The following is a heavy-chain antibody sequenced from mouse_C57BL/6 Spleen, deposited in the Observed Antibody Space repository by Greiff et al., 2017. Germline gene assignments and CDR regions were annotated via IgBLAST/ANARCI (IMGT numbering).Heavy chain of an antibody. J-gene: IGHJ1*03. D-gene: IGHD1-1*01. CDR3: TRSPITTVVARYFDV. CDR1: GYTFTDYE. V-gene: IGHV1-15*01. Sequence: QVQLQQSGAELVRPGASVTLSCKASGYTFTDYEMHWVKQTPVHGLEWIGAIDPETGGTAYNQKFKGKAILTADKYSSTAYMELRSLTSEDSAIYYWTRSPITTVVARYFDVWGTGTTVTVSS. CDR2: IDPETGGT.